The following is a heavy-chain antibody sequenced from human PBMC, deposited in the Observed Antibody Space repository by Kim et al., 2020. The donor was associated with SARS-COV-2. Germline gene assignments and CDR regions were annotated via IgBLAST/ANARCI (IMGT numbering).Heavy chain of an antibody. V-gene: IGHV3-15*01. D-gene: IGHD5-18*01. CDR3: TTDRSGYSYGRYFDY. CDR2: IKSKTDGGTK. CDR1: GFTFSNAW. Sequence: GGSLRLSCAASGFTFSNAWMSWVRQAPGKGLEWVGRIKSKTDGGTKDYAAPVKGRFTISRDDSKNTLYLQMNSLKTEDTAVYYCTTDRSGYSYGRYFDYWGQGTLVTVSS. J-gene: IGHJ4*02.